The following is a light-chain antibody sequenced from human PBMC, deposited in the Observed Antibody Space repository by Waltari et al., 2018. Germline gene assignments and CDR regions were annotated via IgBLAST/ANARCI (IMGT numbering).Light chain of an antibody. CDR1: QSLSSSY. CDR2: GAS. CDR3: QQYGSSPPT. V-gene: IGKV3-20*01. Sequence: EIVLTQSPGTLSLSPGERATLSCRAIQSLSSSYLAWYQQKPGQAPRLLIYGASSRATGIPDRFSGSGSGTDFTLTITSLEPEDFAGYSCQQYGSSPPTFGQGTKLEIK. J-gene: IGKJ2*01.